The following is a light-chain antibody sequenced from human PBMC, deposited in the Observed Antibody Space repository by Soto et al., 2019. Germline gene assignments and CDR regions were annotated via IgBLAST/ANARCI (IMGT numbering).Light chain of an antibody. CDR1: NIGDKT. J-gene: IGLJ2*01. CDR3: QVWDGRSDPVI. Sequence: SYELTQPPSVSVAPEKMAKITCGGNNIGDKTVHRYQQKPGQAPVVVIHYDSDRPSGIPERFSGSKSANTATLTIGRLEAGDEADCYCQVWDGRSDPVIFGGGTKRTLL. CDR2: YDS. V-gene: IGLV3-21*04.